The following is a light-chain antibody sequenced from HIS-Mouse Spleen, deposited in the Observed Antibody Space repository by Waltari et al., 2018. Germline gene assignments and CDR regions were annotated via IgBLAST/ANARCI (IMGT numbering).Light chain of an antibody. J-gene: IGLJ3*02. CDR3: CSYAGSYVWV. CDR1: SSDVGCYYY. Sequence: QSALTQPRSVSGSPGQSVTISCPGTSSDVGCYYYVSWYQQHPGKAPKLMIYDVSKRPSGVPDRFSGSKSGNTASLTISGLQAEDEADYYCCSYAGSYVWVFGGGTKLTVL. V-gene: IGLV2-11*01. CDR2: DVS.